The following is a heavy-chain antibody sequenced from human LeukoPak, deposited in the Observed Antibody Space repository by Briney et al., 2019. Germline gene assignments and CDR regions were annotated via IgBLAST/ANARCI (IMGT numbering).Heavy chain of an antibody. D-gene: IGHD1-14*01. V-gene: IGHV3-15*01. CDR1: GFTFSKGW. CDR3: ATYNDRDAFDI. Sequence: GGSLRLSCVGSGFTFSKGWMSWVRQAPGKGLEWVGRIKNKIDGGTTDDAAPVKGRFTISRDDSKNTLYQQMTSLKTEDTALYYCATYNDRDAFDIWGQGTMVTVSP. CDR2: IKNKIDGGTT. J-gene: IGHJ3*02.